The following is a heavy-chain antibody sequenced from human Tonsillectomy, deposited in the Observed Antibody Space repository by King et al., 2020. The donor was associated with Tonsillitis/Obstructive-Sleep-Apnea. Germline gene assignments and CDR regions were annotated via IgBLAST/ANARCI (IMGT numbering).Heavy chain of an antibody. J-gene: IGHJ5*02. D-gene: IGHD5-18*01. CDR1: GYTFTSYA. CDR2: INAGNGNT. Sequence: QLVQSGAEVKKPGASVKVSCKASGYTFTSYAMHWVRQAPGQRLEWMGWINAGNGNTKYSQKFQGRVTITRDTSASTAYMELSSLRSEDTAVYYCARDKDTGDNWFDPGGQGTLVTVSS. V-gene: IGHV1-3*01. CDR3: ARDKDTGDNWFDP.